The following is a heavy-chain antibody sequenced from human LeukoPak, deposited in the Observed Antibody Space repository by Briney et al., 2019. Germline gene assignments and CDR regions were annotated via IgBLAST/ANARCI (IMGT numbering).Heavy chain of an antibody. CDR1: GFTFSSYA. CDR2: ISGSGGST. CDR3: AKTYYDFWSGYSTNHGDSYYFDY. J-gene: IGHJ4*02. D-gene: IGHD3-3*01. V-gene: IGHV3-23*01. Sequence: QPGGSLRLSCAASGFTFSSYAMSWVRQAPGKGLEWVSAISGSGGSTYYADSVKGRFTISRDNSKNTLYLQMNSLRAEDTAVYYCAKTYYDFWSGYSTNHGDSYYFDYWGQGTLVTVSS.